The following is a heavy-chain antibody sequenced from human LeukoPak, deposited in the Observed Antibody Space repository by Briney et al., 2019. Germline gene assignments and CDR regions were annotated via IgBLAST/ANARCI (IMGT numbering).Heavy chain of an antibody. CDR2: ISSSSSYI. Sequence: GGSLRLSCAASGFTFSSYSMNWVRQAPGKGLEWVSSISSSSSYIYYADSVKGRFTIYRDNAKNSLYLQMNSLRAEDTAVYCCARDNWNEEPFDYWGQGTLVTVSS. CDR3: ARDNWNEEPFDY. D-gene: IGHD1-20*01. J-gene: IGHJ4*02. V-gene: IGHV3-21*01. CDR1: GFTFSSYS.